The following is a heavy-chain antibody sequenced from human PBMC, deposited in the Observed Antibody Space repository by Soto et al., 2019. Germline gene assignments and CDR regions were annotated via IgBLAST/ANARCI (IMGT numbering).Heavy chain of an antibody. Sequence: ASVKVSCKASGYTFTSYAMHWVRQAPGQRLEWMGWINAGNGNTKYSQKFQGRVTITRDTSASTAYMELSSLRSEDTAVYYCARGSIGDVVVPAAISGWFDPWGQGTLVTVSS. D-gene: IGHD2-2*01. J-gene: IGHJ5*02. CDR1: GYTFTSYA. CDR2: INAGNGNT. CDR3: ARGSIGDVVVPAAISGWFDP. V-gene: IGHV1-3*01.